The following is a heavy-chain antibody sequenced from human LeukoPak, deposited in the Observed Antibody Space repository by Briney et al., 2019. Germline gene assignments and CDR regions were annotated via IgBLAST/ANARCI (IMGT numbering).Heavy chain of an antibody. CDR2: IWYDGGNK. CDR3: ARDWNTDGFDP. V-gene: IGHV3-33*01. J-gene: IGHJ5*02. Sequence: GGSLRLSCAASGFTFSSYGMHWVRQAPGKGLEWVAAIWYDGGNKYYADSVKGRFTISRDNSKNTLYLQMNSLRAEDTAVYYCARDWNTDGFDPWGQGTLVTVSS. CDR1: GFTFSSYG. D-gene: IGHD5-18*01.